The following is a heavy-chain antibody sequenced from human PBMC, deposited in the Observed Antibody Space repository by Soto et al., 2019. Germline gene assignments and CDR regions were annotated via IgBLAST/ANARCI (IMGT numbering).Heavy chain of an antibody. CDR3: ASQVVSSRHFYY. Sequence: QLQLQESGPGLLKSSETLSLTCTVSNGSISRRSYYWAWIRQPPGRGLEWIGSIFYSGGTYHNPSLKSRVTMSKDTFKDQFSLSLSSVTAADTAVYYCASQVVSSRHFYYWGQGALVTVSS. CDR1: NGSISRRSYY. V-gene: IGHV4-39*01. CDR2: IFYSGGT. D-gene: IGHD2-15*01. J-gene: IGHJ4*02.